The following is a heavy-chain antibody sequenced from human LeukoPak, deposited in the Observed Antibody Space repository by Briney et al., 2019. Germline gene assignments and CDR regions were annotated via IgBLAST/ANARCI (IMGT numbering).Heavy chain of an antibody. CDR3: ARDSPSSTSWGH. CDR1: GGSISSYY. J-gene: IGHJ4*02. D-gene: IGHD2-2*01. CDR2: IYYSGST. V-gene: IGHV4-59*01. Sequence: SETLSLTCTVSGGSISSYYWSWIRQPPGKGLEWIGYIYYSGSTNYNPSLKSRVTISVDTSKNQFSLKLSSVTAADTAVYYCARDSPSSTSWGHWGQGTLVTVSS.